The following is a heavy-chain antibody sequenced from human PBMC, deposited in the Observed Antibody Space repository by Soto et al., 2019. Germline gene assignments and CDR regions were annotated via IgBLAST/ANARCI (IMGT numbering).Heavy chain of an antibody. D-gene: IGHD1-26*01. Sequence: SETLSLTCAVYGGSFSAYYWSWIRQPPGKGLEWIGEINHSGSTNYNPSLKSRVTISVDTSKNQFSLKLSSVTAADTAVYYCARGLITGSQYSGGWYYFDSWGQGTQVTVSS. V-gene: IGHV4-34*01. CDR2: INHSGST. CDR3: ARGLITGSQYSGGWYYFDS. CDR1: GGSFSAYY. J-gene: IGHJ4*02.